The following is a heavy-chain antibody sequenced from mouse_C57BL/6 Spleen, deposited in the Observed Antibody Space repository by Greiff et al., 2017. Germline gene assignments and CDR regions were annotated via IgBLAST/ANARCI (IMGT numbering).Heavy chain of an antibody. Sequence: EVQGVESGGGLVKPGGSLKLSCAASGFTFSDYGMHWVRQAPEKGLEWVAYISSGSSTIYYADTVKGRFPISRDNAKNTLFLQMTSLRSEDTAMYYCATYYYAMDYWGQGTSVTVSS. J-gene: IGHJ4*01. CDR2: ISSGSSTI. V-gene: IGHV5-17*01. CDR3: ATYYYAMDY. CDR1: GFTFSDYG.